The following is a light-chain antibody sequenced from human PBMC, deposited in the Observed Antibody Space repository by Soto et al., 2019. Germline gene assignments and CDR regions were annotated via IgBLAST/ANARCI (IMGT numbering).Light chain of an antibody. CDR2: WAS. Sequence: DIVMTQSPDSLAVSLGETATINCKSSQSLLYFSNNLDYLTWYQQKPGQPPRLLIYWASTRESGVPDRFSGSGSVTDFTLTITCLQAEDVAVYYCQQYYTTPFTFGPGTKVEIK. J-gene: IGKJ3*01. V-gene: IGKV4-1*01. CDR1: QSLLYFSNNLDY. CDR3: QQYYTTPFT.